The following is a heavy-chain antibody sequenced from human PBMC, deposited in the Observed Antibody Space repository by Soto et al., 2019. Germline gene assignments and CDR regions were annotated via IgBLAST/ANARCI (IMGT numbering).Heavy chain of an antibody. V-gene: IGHV1-18*01. CDR1: GYTFTSYG. Sequence: QVQLVQSGAEVKKPGASVKVSCKASGYTFTSYGISWVRQAPGQGLEWMGWISAYNGNTNYAQKLQGRVTMTTDTSTCTAYMERMSLRSDDTAVYYCPSGYYGILTDDNYYMDVWCKGTTVTASS. D-gene: IGHD3-9*01. J-gene: IGHJ6*03. CDR2: ISAYNGNT. CDR3: PSGYYGILTDDNYYMDV.